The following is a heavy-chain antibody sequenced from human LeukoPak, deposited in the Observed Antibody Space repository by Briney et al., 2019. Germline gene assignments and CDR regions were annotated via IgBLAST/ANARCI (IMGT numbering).Heavy chain of an antibody. V-gene: IGHV1-69*13. J-gene: IGHJ4*02. CDR3: ARAYSYGLYRPDY. Sequence: GASVKVSCKASGGTFSSYAISWVRQAPGQGLEWMGGIIPIFGTANYAQKFQGRVTITADESTSTAYMELSSLRSEDTAVYYCARAYSYGLYRPDYWGQGTLDTVSS. CDR2: IIPIFGTA. D-gene: IGHD5-18*01. CDR1: GGTFSSYA.